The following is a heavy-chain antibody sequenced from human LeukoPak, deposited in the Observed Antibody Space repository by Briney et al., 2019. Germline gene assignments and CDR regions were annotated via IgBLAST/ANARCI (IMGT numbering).Heavy chain of an antibody. CDR1: GFTFSSYE. V-gene: IGHV3-48*03. J-gene: IGHJ5*01. CDR3: ARVNYYGLENWFNS. CDR2: ISSSGSPI. Sequence: GGSLRLSCEASGFTFSSYEMTWVRQAPGKGLEWVSYISSSGSPIYYADSVKGRFTISRDNAKNSLYLQMNSLRADDTAVYYCARVNYYGLENWFNSWGQGTLVTVSS. D-gene: IGHD3-10*01.